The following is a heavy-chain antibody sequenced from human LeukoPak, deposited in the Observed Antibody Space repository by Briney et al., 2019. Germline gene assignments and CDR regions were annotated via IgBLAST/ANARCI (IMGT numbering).Heavy chain of an antibody. J-gene: IGHJ4*02. D-gene: IGHD3-10*01. CDR3: ARGDVLLWFGELLTGPYFDY. CDR2: INYSGST. Sequence: SETLSLTCAVYGGSFSGYYWSWIRQPPGKGLEWIGEINYSGSTNYNPSLKSRVTISVDTSKNQFSLKLSSVTAADTAVYYCARGDVLLWFGELLTGPYFDYWGQGTLVTVSS. V-gene: IGHV4-34*01. CDR1: GGSFSGYY.